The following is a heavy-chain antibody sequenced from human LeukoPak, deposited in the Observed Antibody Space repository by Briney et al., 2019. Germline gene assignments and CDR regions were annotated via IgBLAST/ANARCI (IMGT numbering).Heavy chain of an antibody. CDR1: GFTFSSYE. CDR2: ISIGGRTQ. Sequence: GGSLRLSCAASGFTFSSYEMNWVRQAPGKGLEWVSYISIGGRTQYYADSVKGRFTISRDNAKNSLYLQMNSLRAEDTAVYYCARDLSRYYNDYCGQGALVTVSS. V-gene: IGHV3-48*03. J-gene: IGHJ4*02. CDR3: ARDLSRYYNDY.